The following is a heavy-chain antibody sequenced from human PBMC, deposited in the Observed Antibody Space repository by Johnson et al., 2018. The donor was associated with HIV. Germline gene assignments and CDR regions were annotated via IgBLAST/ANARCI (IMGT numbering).Heavy chain of an antibody. CDR3: AREGAWEPPLDAIDI. Sequence: QVQLVESGGGVVQPGRSLRLSCAASGFPFSTYSMHWVRQAPGKGLEWVTVISHDGRKKYYADSIKGRFTISRDNSKNTLYLQMNSLRAEDTAVYYCAREGAWEPPLDAIDIWVQGTMVTVSS. V-gene: IGHV3-30-3*01. J-gene: IGHJ3*02. CDR1: GFPFSTYS. D-gene: IGHD1-26*01. CDR2: ISHDGRKK.